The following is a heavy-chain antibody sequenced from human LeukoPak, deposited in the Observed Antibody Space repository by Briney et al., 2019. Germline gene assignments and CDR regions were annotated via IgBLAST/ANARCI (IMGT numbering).Heavy chain of an antibody. CDR1: GFTFSNYA. D-gene: IGHD3-10*01. Sequence: GGSLRLSCAASGFTFSNYALHWVRQAPGKGLEWVVVIWFDGSNKYYADSVKGRFTISRDNAKNTLSLQMNSLRAEDTAVYYCADFGSGYWGQGTLVTVSS. J-gene: IGHJ4*02. CDR2: IWFDGSNK. V-gene: IGHV3-33*03. CDR3: ADFGSGY.